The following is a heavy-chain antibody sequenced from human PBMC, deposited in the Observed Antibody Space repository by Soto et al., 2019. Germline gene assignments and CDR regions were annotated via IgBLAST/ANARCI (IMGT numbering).Heavy chain of an antibody. J-gene: IGHJ4*02. Sequence: PSETLSLTCTVSGDSISSGGYYWSWIRQHPGTGLEWIGYISNSGNTYFHPSLRNRVTISLDTSKNEFSLKLNSVTAADTAVYYCARAVGYSSSWYNYWGQGTLVTVSS. CDR2: ISNSGNT. D-gene: IGHD6-13*01. CDR3: ARAVGYSSSWYNY. V-gene: IGHV4-31*03. CDR1: GDSISSGGYY.